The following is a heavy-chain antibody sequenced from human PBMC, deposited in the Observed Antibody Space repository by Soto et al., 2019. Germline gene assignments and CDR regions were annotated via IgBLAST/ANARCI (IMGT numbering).Heavy chain of an antibody. CDR1: GFTFSSYG. V-gene: IGHV3-33*01. J-gene: IGHJ6*02. D-gene: IGHD6-19*01. CDR3: ARDLRVAGYYYGRDV. Sequence: QVQLVESGGGVVQPGRSLRLSCAASGFTFSSYGMHWVRQAPGKGLEWVAVIWYDGSNKYYADSVKGRFTISRDNSKNSLYLQMNSLRAEDTAVYYCARDLRVAGYYYGRDVWGQGTTVTVSS. CDR2: IWYDGSNK.